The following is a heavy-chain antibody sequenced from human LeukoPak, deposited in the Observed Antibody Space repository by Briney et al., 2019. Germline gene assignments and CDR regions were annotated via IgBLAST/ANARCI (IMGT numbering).Heavy chain of an antibody. CDR3: ARGGLSIAARSYNFDY. CDR2: IYYSGST. Sequence: PSETLSLTCAVSGCSISSGGYSWSWIRQAPGKGLEWIGYIYYSGSTYYNPSLKSRVTISVDTSKDQLSLKLSSVTAADTAVYYCARGGLSIAARSYNFDYWGQGTLVTVSS. J-gene: IGHJ4*02. CDR1: GCSISSGGYS. V-gene: IGHV4-30-4*07. D-gene: IGHD6-6*01.